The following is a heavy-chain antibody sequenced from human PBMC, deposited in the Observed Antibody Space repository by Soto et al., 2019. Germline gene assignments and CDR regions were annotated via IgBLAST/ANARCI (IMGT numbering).Heavy chain of an antibody. J-gene: IGHJ5*02. D-gene: IGHD3-10*01. CDR1: GGSISSGDYY. CDR2: IYYSGST. V-gene: IGHV4-30-4*01. CDR3: AREKLLWFGELFRGTGFDP. Sequence: SETLSLTCTVSGGSISSGDYYWSWIRQPPGKGLEWIGYIYYSGSTYYNPSLKSRVTISVDTSKNQFSLKLSSVTAADTAVYYCAREKLLWFGELFRGTGFDPWGQGTLVTSPQ.